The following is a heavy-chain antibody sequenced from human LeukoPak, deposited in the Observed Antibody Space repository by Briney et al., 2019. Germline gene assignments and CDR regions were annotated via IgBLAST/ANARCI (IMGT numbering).Heavy chain of an antibody. D-gene: IGHD5-18*01. CDR2: FSDSGGST. Sequence: GGSLRLSCAASGFTFSSYAMSWVRQAPGKGLEWVSAFSDSGGSTYYADSVKGRFTISRDNSKNTLYLQMNSLRAEDTAVYYCAKAALSTAMVYYFDYWGQGTLVTVSS. V-gene: IGHV3-23*01. CDR1: GFTFSSYA. J-gene: IGHJ4*02. CDR3: AKAALSTAMVYYFDY.